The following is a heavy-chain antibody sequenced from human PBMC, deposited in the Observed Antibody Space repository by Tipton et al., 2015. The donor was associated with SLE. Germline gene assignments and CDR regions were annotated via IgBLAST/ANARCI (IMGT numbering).Heavy chain of an antibody. Sequence: TLSLNCTVSGGSISRNNYFWGWIRQPPGKGLEWNGSMYYSGSTYYNPSLKSRVAMSVDTSKNQLSLKLTSVTAADTAVYYCARVRAAGLTTVATLRPYYFDSWGQGTLVTVSS. D-gene: IGHD4-11*01. CDR3: ARVRAAGLTTVATLRPYYFDS. V-gene: IGHV4-39*07. J-gene: IGHJ4*02. CDR2: MYYSGST. CDR1: GGSISRNNYF.